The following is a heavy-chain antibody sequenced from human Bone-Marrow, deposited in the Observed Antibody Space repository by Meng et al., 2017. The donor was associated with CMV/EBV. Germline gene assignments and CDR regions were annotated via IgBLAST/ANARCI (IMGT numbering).Heavy chain of an antibody. V-gene: IGHV3-74*01. CDR1: GFTFSTDW. D-gene: IGHD3-3*01. Sequence: GGSLRLSCVASGFTFSTDWMHWVRQAPGKGPVWVARVKGDGSGTNYADFVKGRFTISRDNAKNSLYLQMNSLRAEDTALYYCAKDSQYYDFWSGAFDYWGQGTLVTVSS. CDR3: AKDSQYYDFWSGAFDY. J-gene: IGHJ4*02. CDR2: VKGDGSGT.